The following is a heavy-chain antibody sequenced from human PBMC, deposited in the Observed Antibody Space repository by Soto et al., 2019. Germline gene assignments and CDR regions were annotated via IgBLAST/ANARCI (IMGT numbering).Heavy chain of an antibody. J-gene: IGHJ5*02. Sequence: QVQLVQSGAEVKKPGSSVKVSCTASGGTFSSYAISWVRQAPGQGLEWMGGIIPIFGTANYAQKFQGRVTITADESTSTAYMELSSLRSEDTAVYYCARDQVWYSSGWYENWFDPWGQGTLVTVSS. CDR3: ARDQVWYSSGWYENWFDP. D-gene: IGHD6-19*01. CDR2: IIPIFGTA. CDR1: GGTFSSYA. V-gene: IGHV1-69*12.